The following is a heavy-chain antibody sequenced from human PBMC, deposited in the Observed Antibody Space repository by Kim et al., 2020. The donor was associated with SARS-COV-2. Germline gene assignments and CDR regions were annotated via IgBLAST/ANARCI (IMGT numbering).Heavy chain of an antibody. CDR1: GFTFGAYT. CDR3: VRESDGFDV. J-gene: IGHJ3*01. Sequence: GWSLRLSCAASGFTFGAYTMHWVRQAPGKGLEWVALIANDGRFRYHADSVKGRFTISRDNSLNTLFVDMNSLTAEDTAAYYCVRESDGFDVWGQGTMVTVSS. V-gene: IGHV3-30*04. CDR2: IANDGRFR.